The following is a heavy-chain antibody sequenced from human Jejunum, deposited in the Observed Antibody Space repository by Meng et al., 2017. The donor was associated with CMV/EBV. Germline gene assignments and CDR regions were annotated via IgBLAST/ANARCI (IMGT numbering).Heavy chain of an antibody. CDR3: AKGGGEMGTPIDY. Sequence: GFTFHDYAMYWVRQAPGKGLEWVSGISWNSDKIDYVDSVKGRFTISRDNAKNSLFLQMDRLRVEDSALYYCAKGGGEMGTPIDYWGQGTLVTVSS. CDR1: GFTFHDYA. V-gene: IGHV3-9*01. CDR2: ISWNSDKI. D-gene: IGHD5-24*01. J-gene: IGHJ4*02.